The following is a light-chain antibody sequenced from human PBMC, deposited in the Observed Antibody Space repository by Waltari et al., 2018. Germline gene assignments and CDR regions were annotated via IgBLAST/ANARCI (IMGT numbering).Light chain of an antibody. J-gene: IGKJ2*01. CDR2: ATS. CDR3: QQSYTTPVT. CDR1: QSISSY. V-gene: IGKV1-39*01. Sequence: DIQMTQSPSSLSASVGDRVTLTCRASQSISSYLNWYQQKPGKAPKLLIYATSRLQTGVPSRFSGSGSGTDFTLTISSPQPEDFATYYCQQSYTTPVTFGLGTRLEIK.